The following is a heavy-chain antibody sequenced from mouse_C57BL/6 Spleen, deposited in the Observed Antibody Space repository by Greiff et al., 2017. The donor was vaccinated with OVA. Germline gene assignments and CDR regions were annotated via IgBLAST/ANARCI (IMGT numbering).Heavy chain of an antibody. CDR1: GYTFTSYW. J-gene: IGHJ3*01. CDR2: INPSSGYT. V-gene: IGHV1-7*01. Sequence: QVQLQQSGAELAKPGASVKLSCKASGYTFTSYWMHWVKQRPGRGLEWIGYINPSSGYTKYNQKFKDKATLTADKSSSTAYMQLSSLTYEDSAVYYCARGRDDYDDGFAYWGQGTLVTVSA. CDR3: ARGRDDYDDGFAY. D-gene: IGHD2-4*01.